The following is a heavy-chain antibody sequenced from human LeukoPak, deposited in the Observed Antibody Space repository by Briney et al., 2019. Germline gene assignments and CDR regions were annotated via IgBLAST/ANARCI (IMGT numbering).Heavy chain of an antibody. CDR2: IYYSGST. CDR3: ARDVPYYYDSSGYFPGWFDP. V-gene: IGHV4-39*07. Sequence: SETLSLTCTVSGGSISSSSYYWGWIRQPPGKGLEWIGSIYYSGSTYYNPSLKSRVTISVDTSKNQFSLKLSSVTAADTAVYYCARDVPYYYDSSGYFPGWFDPWGQGTLVTVSS. D-gene: IGHD3-22*01. CDR1: GGSISSSSYY. J-gene: IGHJ5*02.